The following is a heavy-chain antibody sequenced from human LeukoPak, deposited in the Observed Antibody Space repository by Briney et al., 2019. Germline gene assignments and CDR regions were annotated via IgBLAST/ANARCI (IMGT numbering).Heavy chain of an antibody. V-gene: IGHV4-34*01. CDR2: INHSGST. CDR1: GGSFSGYY. CDR3: ARGSGSGSYYTGGYSYYVDV. D-gene: IGHD3-10*01. J-gene: IGHJ6*03. Sequence: SETLSLTCAVYGGSFSGYYWSWIRQPPGKGLEWIGEINHSGSTNYNPSLKSRVTISVDTSKNQFSLKLSSVTAADTAVYYCARGSGSGSYYTGGYSYYVDVWGKGTTVTISS.